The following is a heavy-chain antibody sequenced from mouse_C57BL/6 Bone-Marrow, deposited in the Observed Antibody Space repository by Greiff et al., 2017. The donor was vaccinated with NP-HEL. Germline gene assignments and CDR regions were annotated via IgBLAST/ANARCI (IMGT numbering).Heavy chain of an antibody. CDR2: FTMYSDAT. J-gene: IGHJ4*01. CDR1: YFPFLASA. D-gene: IGHD2-5*01. Sequence: LREFGAELVSPGSPVNLSCKDPYFPFLASAMPWVKQRPGHGLDWIGSFTMYSDATEYSENFKGKATLTANTSSSTAYMELSSLTSEDSAVYYCARGYSNSLYAMDYWGQGTSVTVSS. V-gene: IGHV1-49*01. CDR3: ARGYSNSLYAMDY.